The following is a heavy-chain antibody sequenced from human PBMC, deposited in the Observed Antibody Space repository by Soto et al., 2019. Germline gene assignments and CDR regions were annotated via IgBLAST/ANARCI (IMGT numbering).Heavy chain of an antibody. D-gene: IGHD6-19*01. Sequence: GGSLRLSCAASGFTFSSYSMNWVRQAPGKGLEWVSYISSSSSTIYYADSVKGRFTISRDNAKNSLYLQMNSLRDEDTAVYYCARDDPSSLWLAHFDYWGQGTLVTVSS. V-gene: IGHV3-48*02. J-gene: IGHJ4*02. CDR3: ARDDPSSLWLAHFDY. CDR2: ISSSSSTI. CDR1: GFTFSSYS.